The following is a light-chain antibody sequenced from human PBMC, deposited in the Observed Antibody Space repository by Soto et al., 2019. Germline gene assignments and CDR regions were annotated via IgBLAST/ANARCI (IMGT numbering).Light chain of an antibody. V-gene: IGKV2-28*01. J-gene: IGKJ4*01. Sequence: DIVMTQSPLSLPVTPGEPASISCRSSQNLLHTNGYNYLDWYLQKPGQSPQLLIYLGSNRASGVPDRLSGSGSGTDFTLKISRVEAEDVVVYYYMQSLQTPLTFVGGTKVEIK. CDR2: LGS. CDR1: QNLLHTNGYNY. CDR3: MQSLQTPLT.